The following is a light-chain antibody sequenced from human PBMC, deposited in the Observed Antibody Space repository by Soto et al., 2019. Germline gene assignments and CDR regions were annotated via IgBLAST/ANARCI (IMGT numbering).Light chain of an antibody. Sequence: EIVLTQSPGTLSLSPGERATLSCRASQSVSSSYLAWYQQKPGQAPRLLISGASSRATGIPDRFSGSGSGTDFTLTISRLEPEDLAVYYCQQYGSSPLSFGGGTKVDIK. CDR2: GAS. V-gene: IGKV3-20*01. CDR3: QQYGSSPLS. J-gene: IGKJ4*01. CDR1: QSVSSSY.